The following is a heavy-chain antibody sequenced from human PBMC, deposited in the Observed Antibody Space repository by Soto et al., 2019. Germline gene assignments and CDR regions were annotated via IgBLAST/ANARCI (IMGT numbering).Heavy chain of an antibody. Sequence: PGGSLRLSCAASGFTFSDYYMSWIRQAPGKGLEWVSYISSSGSTIYYADSAKGRFAISRDNAKNSLYLQMNSLRAEDTAVYYCATPRDSDPLGYFDYWGQGTLVTVSS. V-gene: IGHV3-11*01. CDR1: GFTFSDYY. CDR2: ISSSGSTI. CDR3: ATPRDSDPLGYFDY. J-gene: IGHJ4*02.